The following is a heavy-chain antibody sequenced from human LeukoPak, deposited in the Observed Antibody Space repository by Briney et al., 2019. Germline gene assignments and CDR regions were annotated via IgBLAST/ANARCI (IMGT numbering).Heavy chain of an antibody. D-gene: IGHD2-2*01. CDR3: ARLAYCSSTSCYFFDY. V-gene: IGHV4-39*01. CDR2: IYYSGST. J-gene: IGHJ4*02. CDR1: GGSISSSSYH. Sequence: SETLSLTCTVSGGSISSSSYHWGWIRQPPGKGLEWIGSIYYSGSTYYNPSLKSRVTISVDTSKNQFSLKLSSVTAADTAVYYCARLAYCSSTSCYFFDYWGQGTLVTVSS.